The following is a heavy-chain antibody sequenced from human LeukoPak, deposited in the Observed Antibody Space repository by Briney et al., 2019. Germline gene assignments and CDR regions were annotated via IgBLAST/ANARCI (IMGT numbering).Heavy chain of an antibody. CDR2: ISGSGGST. J-gene: IGHJ4*02. CDR1: GFSFSTYA. CDR3: AKDGYDILTGEFDY. Sequence: GGSLRLSCAASGFSFSTYAMNWVRQAPGKGLEWVSTISGSGGSTYYADSVKGRFTISRDNSKNTLYLQMNSLRAEDTALYYCAKDGYDILTGEFDYWGQGTLVTVSS. V-gene: IGHV3-23*01. D-gene: IGHD3-9*01.